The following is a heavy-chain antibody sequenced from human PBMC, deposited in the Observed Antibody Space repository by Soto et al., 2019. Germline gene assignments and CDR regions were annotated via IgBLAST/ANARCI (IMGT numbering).Heavy chain of an antibody. CDR1: GDTFSRST. V-gene: IGHV1-69*02. CDR2: FIPMLGIT. D-gene: IGHD1-1*01. Sequence: QVQLVQSGAEVKRPGSSVKVSCKASGDTFSRSTFSWVRQAPGQGLEWMGRFIPMLGITNYAQTFQGRVTITADKSTSTAYIDLRSLRSEDTSVYYCARLYDDTTGTFDSWGQGTLVNVSS. CDR3: ARLYDDTTGTFDS. J-gene: IGHJ4*02.